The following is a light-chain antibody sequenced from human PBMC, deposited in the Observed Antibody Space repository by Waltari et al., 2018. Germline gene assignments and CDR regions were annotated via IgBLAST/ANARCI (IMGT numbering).Light chain of an antibody. CDR2: DVS. J-gene: IGLJ2*01. V-gene: IGLV2-14*03. Sequence: QSALTQPASVSGSPGQSITISCTGTSSDVGGYNYVSWYQQHPGKAPKLMIYDVSNRPSGVSNGFSGSKSGNTASLTISGLQADDEADYYCSSYTSSGTPVVFGGGTKLTVL. CDR1: SSDVGGYNY. CDR3: SSYTSSGTPVV.